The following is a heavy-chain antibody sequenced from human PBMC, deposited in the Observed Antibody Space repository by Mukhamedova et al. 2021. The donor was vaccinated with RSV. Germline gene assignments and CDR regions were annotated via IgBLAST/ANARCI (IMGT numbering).Heavy chain of an antibody. V-gene: IGHV5-51*01. D-gene: IGHD2-2*01. CDR3: ARQGGGYCSSTSCYVWFDP. Sequence: GIIFPGDSDTRYSPSFQGQVTISADKSINTAYLQWSSLKAPDTAMYYCARQGGGYCSSTSCYVWFDPWGQGTLVTVSS. J-gene: IGHJ5*02. CDR2: IFPGDSDT.